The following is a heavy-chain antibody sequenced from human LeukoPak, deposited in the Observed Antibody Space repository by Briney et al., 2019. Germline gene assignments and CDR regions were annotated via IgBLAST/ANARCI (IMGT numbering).Heavy chain of an antibody. D-gene: IGHD3-22*01. Sequence: PGGSLRLSCAASGFTFSSYEMNWVRQAPGKGLEWVSYISSSGSTIYYADSVKGRFTISRDNAKNSLYLQMNSLRAEDTAVYYCARSPIYYYDSSGYYSFFDYWGQGTLVTVSS. J-gene: IGHJ4*02. CDR3: ARSPIYYYDSSGYYSFFDY. CDR2: ISSSGSTI. V-gene: IGHV3-48*03. CDR1: GFTFSSYE.